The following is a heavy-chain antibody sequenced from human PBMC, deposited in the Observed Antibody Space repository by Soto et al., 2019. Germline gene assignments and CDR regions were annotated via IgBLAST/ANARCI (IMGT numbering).Heavy chain of an antibody. CDR3: AQSIYYGSGSLNWFDP. D-gene: IGHD3-10*01. CDR2: IIPIFGTA. V-gene: IGHV1-69*06. J-gene: IGHJ5*02. CDR1: GGTFSSYA. Sequence: QVQLVQSGAEVKKPGSSVKVSCKASGGTFSSYAISWVRQAPGQGLEWMGGIIPIFGTANYAQKIQGRVTITADKSTCTAYMELSSLESADTAVYYCAQSIYYGSGSLNWFDPWGQGTLVTVSS.